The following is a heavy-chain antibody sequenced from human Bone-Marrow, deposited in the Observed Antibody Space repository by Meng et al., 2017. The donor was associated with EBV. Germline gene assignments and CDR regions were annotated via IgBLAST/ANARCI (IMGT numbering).Heavy chain of an antibody. D-gene: IGHD2-15*01. CDR1: AGCICRGNW. CDR2: IYHSGST. Sequence: QVQLQQWAAGLLKHSXTLSPPCAVSAGCICRGNWWSWVRQPPGKGLEWIGEIYHSGSTNYNPSLKSRVTISVDTSKNQFSLKLSSVTAADTAVYYCARGDCSSGSCYSQYRLPRTPFDYWGQGTLVNVSS. V-gene: IGHV4-4*02. J-gene: IGHJ4*02. CDR3: ARGDCSSGSCYSQYRLPRTPFDY.